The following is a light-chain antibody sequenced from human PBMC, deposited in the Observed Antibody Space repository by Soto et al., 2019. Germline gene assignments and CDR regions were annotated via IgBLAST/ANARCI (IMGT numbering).Light chain of an antibody. CDR1: QGIRND. CDR2: AAS. Sequence: AIQMTQSPSSLSASVGDRVTITCRASQGIRNDLGWYQQKPGKAPKLLIYAASSLQSGVPSRFSGSGSGTDFTLTISSLQTKDFATYYCLQDYNYPRTFGQGTKVEIK. CDR3: LQDYNYPRT. V-gene: IGKV1-6*01. J-gene: IGKJ1*01.